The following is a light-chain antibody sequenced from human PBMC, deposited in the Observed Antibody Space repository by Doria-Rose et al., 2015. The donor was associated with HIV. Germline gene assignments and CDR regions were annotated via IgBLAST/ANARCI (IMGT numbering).Light chain of an antibody. Sequence: SVSGSPGQSITISCTGTSSDVGGYNHVSWYQLHPGKAPKLMIYEVSHRPSGVSIRFSGSKSGNTASLTISGLQAEDEADYYCSSYTSSPYVVFGGGTKLTVL. CDR1: SSDVGGYNH. J-gene: IGLJ2*01. CDR3: SSYTSSPYVV. CDR2: EVS. V-gene: IGLV2-14*01.